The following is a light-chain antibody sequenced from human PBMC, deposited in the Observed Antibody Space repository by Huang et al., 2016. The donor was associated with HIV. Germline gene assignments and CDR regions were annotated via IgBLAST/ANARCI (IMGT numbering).Light chain of an antibody. V-gene: IGKV3D-15*01. CDR2: DAS. Sequence: EIVMTQSPATLSVSPGDRATLSCRASQSISSDLAGYQQKPGPPARLLIFDASTRATGISARFSGSGSGTEFTLTISSLQSGDFALYYCLQYNNWPPYTFGQGTKLEIK. CDR3: LQYNNWPPYT. J-gene: IGKJ2*01. CDR1: QSISSD.